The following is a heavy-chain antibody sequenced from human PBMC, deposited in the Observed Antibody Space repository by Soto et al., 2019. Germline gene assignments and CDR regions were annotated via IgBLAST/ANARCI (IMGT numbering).Heavy chain of an antibody. CDR3: ARIVAYYAGGCYV. J-gene: IGHJ4*02. CDR1: GDPISSGGYY. V-gene: IGHV4-31*03. CDR2: VYYRGSS. D-gene: IGHD2-21*01. Sequence: TLSLTCSVSGDPISSGGYYCSWIRQHPGRGLAWIGYVYYRGSSDYNPSLKSRVQISLDTSKKQFYLKLSSVTAADSAFYYCARIVAYYAGGCYVWGQGTQVTVS.